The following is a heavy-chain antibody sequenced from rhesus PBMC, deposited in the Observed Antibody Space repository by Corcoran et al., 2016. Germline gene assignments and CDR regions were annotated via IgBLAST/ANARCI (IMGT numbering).Heavy chain of an antibody. Sequence: QVQLQESGPGLVKPSETLSLTCAVSGGSISDDYYWSWIRQPPGKGLEWIGYIYGSGGGTNYNPSLKTRVTISIDTSKNPFSLKLSSVTAADTAVYYCAREGAGTALFFDWGQGVLVTVSS. CDR3: AREGAGTALFFD. V-gene: IGHV4-106*01. J-gene: IGHJ4*01. CDR1: GGSISDDYY. CDR2: IYGSGGGT. D-gene: IGHD1-20*01.